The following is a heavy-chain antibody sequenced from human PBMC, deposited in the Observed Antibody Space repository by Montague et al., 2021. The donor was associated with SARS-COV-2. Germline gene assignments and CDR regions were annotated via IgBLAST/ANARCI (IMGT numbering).Heavy chain of an antibody. CDR1: GFTFGDYG. CDR2: INWNGGST. V-gene: IGHV3-20*04. CDR3: ARDKYCSSTSRYPRDYYYGMDV. J-gene: IGHJ6*02. D-gene: IGHD2-2*01. Sequence: SLRLSCAASGFTFGDYGMSWVRQAPGKGLEWVSGINWNGGSTGYADSVKGRFTISRDNARNSLYLQMNSLRAEDTALYYCARDKYCSSTSRYPRDYYYGMDVWGQGTTVTVSS.